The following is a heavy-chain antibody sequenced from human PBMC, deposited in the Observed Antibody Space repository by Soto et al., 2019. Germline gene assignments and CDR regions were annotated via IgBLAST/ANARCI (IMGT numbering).Heavy chain of an antibody. CDR3: ARDRGYYDSSSYYHYFDH. V-gene: IGHV1-2*02. CDR2: INPNSRGT. Sequence: ASVKVSCKASGYTFTGYYIHWVRQAPGQGLEWMGWINPNSRGTNYAQKFQGRVTMTRDTSISTAYMELNRLRSDDTAVYYCARDRGYYDSSSYYHYFDHWGQGTLVTV. D-gene: IGHD3-22*01. J-gene: IGHJ4*02. CDR1: GYTFTGYY.